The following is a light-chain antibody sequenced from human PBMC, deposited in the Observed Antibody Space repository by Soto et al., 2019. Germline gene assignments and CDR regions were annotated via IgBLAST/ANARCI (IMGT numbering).Light chain of an antibody. CDR3: QHYNSYSEA. Sequence: DLQMTQSPSTMPASVGDSLTITPRASQTISSWLAWYQQKPGKAPKLLIYKASTLKSGVPSRFSGSGSGTEFTLTISSLQPDDFATYYCQHYNSYSEAFGQGTKVDIK. J-gene: IGKJ1*01. CDR2: KAS. V-gene: IGKV1-5*03. CDR1: QTISSW.